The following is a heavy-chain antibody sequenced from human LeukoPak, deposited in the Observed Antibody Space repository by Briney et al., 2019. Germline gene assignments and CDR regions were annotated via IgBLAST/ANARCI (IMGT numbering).Heavy chain of an antibody. V-gene: IGHV1-2*02. D-gene: IGHD2-2*01. CDR2: INPNSGGT. Sequence: ASVKVSCKASGGTFSSYAISWVRQAPGQGLEWMGWINPNSGGTNYAQKFQGRVTMTRDTSISTAYMELSRLRSDDTAVYYCARSRGPIVVVPAAIGYWGQGTLVTVSS. J-gene: IGHJ4*02. CDR3: ARSRGPIVVVPAAIGY. CDR1: GGTFSSYA.